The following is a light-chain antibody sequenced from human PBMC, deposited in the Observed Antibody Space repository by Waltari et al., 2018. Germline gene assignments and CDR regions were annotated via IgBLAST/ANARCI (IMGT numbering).Light chain of an antibody. V-gene: IGKV3-15*01. CDR3: HQYNSWPKT. J-gene: IGKJ1*01. CDR2: GSS. CDR1: QSIMNN. Sequence: DIVLTQSPATLSVSPGKSATPSCRASQSIMNNLAWYQQKPGQAPRLLIYGSSSRTTDVPARFSGSGSGTEFTLTISSLRSGDSAIYYCHQYNSWPKTFGQGTKVEI.